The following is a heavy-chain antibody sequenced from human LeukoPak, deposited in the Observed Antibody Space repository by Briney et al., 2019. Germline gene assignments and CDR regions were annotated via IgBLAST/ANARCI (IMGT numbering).Heavy chain of an antibody. D-gene: IGHD2/OR15-2a*01. Sequence: SQTLSLTCAISGDSISSKNAAWNWTRQSPSRGLEWLGRTYYRSKWYYDYAVSVKSRISINPDTSKNQFSLQLNSVTPEDTAVYYCAHGFFYLGMDVWGQGTTVTVSS. CDR2: TYYRSKWYY. CDR1: GDSISSKNAA. V-gene: IGHV6-1*01. CDR3: AHGFFYLGMDV. J-gene: IGHJ6*02.